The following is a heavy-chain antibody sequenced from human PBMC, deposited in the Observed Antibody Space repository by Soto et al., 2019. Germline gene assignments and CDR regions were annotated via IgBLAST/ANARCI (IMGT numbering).Heavy chain of an antibody. CDR2: IYHSGST. CDR1: GGSISSGGYS. J-gene: IGHJ4*02. V-gene: IGHV4-30-2*01. D-gene: IGHD2-15*01. Sequence: QLQLQESGSGLVKPSQTLSLTCAVSGGSISSGGYSWSWIRQPPGKGLEWIGYIYHSGSTYYNPSLKSRVTISVDRSKYQFSLKLSSVTAADTAVYYYARGVGGSPPYYFDYWGQGTLVTVSS. CDR3: ARGVGGSPPYYFDY.